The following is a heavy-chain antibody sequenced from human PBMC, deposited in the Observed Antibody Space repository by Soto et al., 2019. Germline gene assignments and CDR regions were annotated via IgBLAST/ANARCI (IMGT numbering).Heavy chain of an antibody. Sequence: SETLSLTCTVSGGSISSGGYYWSWIRQHPGKGLEWIGYIYYSGSTYYNPSLKSRVTISVDTSKNQFSLKLSSVTAADTAVYYCARAFKSGPYYYGSGRVYYGMDVWGQGTTVTVSS. J-gene: IGHJ6*02. V-gene: IGHV4-31*03. CDR2: IYYSGST. CDR3: ARAFKSGPYYYGSGRVYYGMDV. CDR1: GGSISSGGYY. D-gene: IGHD3-10*01.